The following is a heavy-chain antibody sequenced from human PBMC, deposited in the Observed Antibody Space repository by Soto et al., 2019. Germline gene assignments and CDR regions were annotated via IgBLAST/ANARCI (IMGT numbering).Heavy chain of an antibody. J-gene: IGHJ5*02. CDR2: INPDNGKT. CDR1: GYTFTRYT. Sequence: QVQLVQSGAEVKKPGASVKISCKASGYTFTRYTMNWVRQAPGQRLEWMGWINPDNGKTKSSQKFQDRVIITRDTSASTAYMDLSSLRSEDTAVYYCAKCIATGQLDPWGQGTLVTVSS. CDR3: AKCIATGQLDP. V-gene: IGHV1-3*01. D-gene: IGHD2-2*01.